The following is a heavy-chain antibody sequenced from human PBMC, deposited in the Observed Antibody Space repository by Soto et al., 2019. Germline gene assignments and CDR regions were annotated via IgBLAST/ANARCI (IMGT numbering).Heavy chain of an antibody. J-gene: IGHJ5*02. D-gene: IGHD3-10*01. CDR3: ARGVVLLWFGEFFEAGFDP. V-gene: IGHV1-8*01. CDR2: MNPNSGNT. CDR1: GYTFTSYD. Sequence: GASVKVSCKASGYTFTSYDINWVRQATGQGLEWMGWMNPNSGNTGYAQKFQGRVTMTRNTSISTAYMELSSLRSEDTAVYYCARGVVLLWFGEFFEAGFDPWGQGTLVTVSS.